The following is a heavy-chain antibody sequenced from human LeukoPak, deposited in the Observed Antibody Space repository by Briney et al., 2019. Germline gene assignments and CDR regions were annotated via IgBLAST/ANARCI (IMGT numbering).Heavy chain of an antibody. Sequence: GGSLRLSCAASGFTFSDYYMSWIRQAPGKGLEWVSYISSSGSTIYYADSVKGRFTISRDNAKNSLYLQMNSLRAEDTAVYYCARVTHDYSSSSGRMYYFDYGGQGTLVTVSS. J-gene: IGHJ4*02. CDR2: ISSSGSTI. V-gene: IGHV3-11*04. D-gene: IGHD6-6*01. CDR1: GFTFSDYY. CDR3: ARVTHDYSSSSGRMYYFDY.